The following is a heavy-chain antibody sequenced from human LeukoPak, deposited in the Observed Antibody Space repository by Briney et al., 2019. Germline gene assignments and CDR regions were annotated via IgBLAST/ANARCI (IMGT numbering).Heavy chain of an antibody. CDR1: GFTFSSYG. CDR3: ARDLIIRDGYNSTADDY. D-gene: IGHD5-24*01. V-gene: IGHV3-30*03. Sequence: GGSLRLSCAVSGFTFSSYGMHWVRQAPGKGLEWVAVISYDGSNKYYADSVKGRFTISRDKSKNTLYLQMNSLRAEDTAVYYCARDLIIRDGYNSTADDYWGQGTLVTVSS. J-gene: IGHJ4*02. CDR2: ISYDGSNK.